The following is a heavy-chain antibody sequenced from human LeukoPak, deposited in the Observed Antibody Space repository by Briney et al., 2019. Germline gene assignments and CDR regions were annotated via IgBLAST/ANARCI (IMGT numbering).Heavy chain of an antibody. CDR1: GGPISSYY. V-gene: IGHV4-59*01. CDR3: GRVMTKYYDSSGYYLPPAEYFQH. Sequence: SETLSLTCTVSGGPISSYYWSWIRQPPGKGLEWIGYIYYSGSTNYNPSLKSRVTISVDTSKNQFSLKLSSVTAADTAVYYCGRVMTKYYDSSGYYLPPAEYFQHWGQGTLVTVSS. CDR2: IYYSGST. J-gene: IGHJ1*01. D-gene: IGHD3-22*01.